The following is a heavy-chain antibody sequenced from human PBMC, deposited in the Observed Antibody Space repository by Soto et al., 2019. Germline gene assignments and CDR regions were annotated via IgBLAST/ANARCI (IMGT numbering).Heavy chain of an antibody. CDR1: GGSITSSGSA. J-gene: IGHJ4*02. CDR2: IDYSGNI. Sequence: QLQLQESGPGLVKPSETLSLTCNASGGSITSSGSAWGWIRQSPGKGLEWIGTIDYSGNIYYIPSLKSRITISVVTSKNQISLKLSSVTAADTAVYYCARHIHNQGFEYYFDSWGQGTLVTDSS. D-gene: IGHD1-1*01. CDR3: ARHIHNQGFEYYFDS. V-gene: IGHV4-39*01.